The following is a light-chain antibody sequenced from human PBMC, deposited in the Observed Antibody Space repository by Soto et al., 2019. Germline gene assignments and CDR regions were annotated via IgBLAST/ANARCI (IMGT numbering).Light chain of an antibody. J-gene: IGKJ1*01. Sequence: EIVLTQSPGTLSLSPGERATRSCRASQSVSSNYLAWYQRKPGQAPRLLIYGASNRATGIPNRFSGSGSGTDFTLTITRLEPEDFVVYYCQQYGSSPPTFGQGTKVEI. CDR3: QQYGSSPPT. CDR1: QSVSSNY. CDR2: GAS. V-gene: IGKV3-20*01.